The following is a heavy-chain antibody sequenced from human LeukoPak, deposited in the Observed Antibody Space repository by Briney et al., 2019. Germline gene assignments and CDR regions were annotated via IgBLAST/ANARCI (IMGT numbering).Heavy chain of an antibody. D-gene: IGHD3-9*01. V-gene: IGHV4-38-2*02. Sequence: NTSETLSLTCTVSGYSISSGYYWGWIRQPPGKGLEWIGSIYHSGSTYYNPSLQIRVTISVDTSKNQFSLKLSSVTAADTAVYYCARGGKRYFDWRPPYYYYYMDVWGKGTTVTVSS. J-gene: IGHJ6*03. CDR3: ARGGKRYFDWRPPYYYYYMDV. CDR2: IYHSGST. CDR1: GYSISSGYY.